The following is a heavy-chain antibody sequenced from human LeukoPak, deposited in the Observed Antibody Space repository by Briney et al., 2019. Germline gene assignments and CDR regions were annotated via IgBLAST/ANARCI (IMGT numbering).Heavy chain of an antibody. Sequence: LSLTCTVSGDSISSSNYYWGWIRQPPGKGLEWVSYISSSGSTIYYADSVKGRFTISRDNAKNSLYLQMNSLRAEDTAVYYCARDSIAAAGIDYWGQGTLVTVSS. CDR1: GDSISSSNYY. CDR2: ISSSGSTI. CDR3: ARDSIAAAGIDY. J-gene: IGHJ4*02. V-gene: IGHV3-11*04. D-gene: IGHD6-13*01.